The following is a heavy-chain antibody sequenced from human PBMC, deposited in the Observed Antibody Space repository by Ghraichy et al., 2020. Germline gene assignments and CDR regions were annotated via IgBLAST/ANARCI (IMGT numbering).Heavy chain of an antibody. CDR3: ARASAVVRYYYYDAMDV. J-gene: IGHJ6*02. D-gene: IGHD4-23*01. Sequence: GGSLRLSCEASGFPFSSYNLNWVRQAPGKGPEWISYITSSSRFISYADSVKGRFTISRDNAKNSLYLQMNSLRDEDTAVYYCARASAVVRYYYYDAMDVWGQGTTVTVSS. V-gene: IGHV3-48*02. CDR2: ITSSSRFI. CDR1: GFPFSSYN.